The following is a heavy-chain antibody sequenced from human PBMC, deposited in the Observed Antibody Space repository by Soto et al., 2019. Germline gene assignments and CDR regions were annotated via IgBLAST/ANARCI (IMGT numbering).Heavy chain of an antibody. CDR1: GFIFSSYG. V-gene: IGHV3-33*01. Sequence: GGSLRLCCAASGFIFSSYGMHWVRQAPGKGLEWVAVIWYDGSNKYYADSVKGRFTISRDNSKNTLYLQMNSLRAEDTAVYDCRATADDAFDIWGQWTMVTV. CDR3: RATADDAFDI. J-gene: IGHJ3*02. CDR2: IWYDGSNK. D-gene: IGHD5-12*01.